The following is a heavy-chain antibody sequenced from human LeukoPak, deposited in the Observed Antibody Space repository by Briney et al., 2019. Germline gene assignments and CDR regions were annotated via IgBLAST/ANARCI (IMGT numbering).Heavy chain of an antibody. CDR2: ISAYNGNT. D-gene: IGHD3-10*01. CDR3: ARVKRSGFGELLSDYYNGMDV. Sequence: GASVKVSCKASGYTFTSYGISWVRQAPGQGLEWMGWISAYNGNTKYAEKLQGRVTMTTDTSTSTASMELRSLRSDDTAVYYCARVKRSGFGELLSDYYNGMDVWGQGTTVTVSS. V-gene: IGHV1-18*01. J-gene: IGHJ6*02. CDR1: GYTFTSYG.